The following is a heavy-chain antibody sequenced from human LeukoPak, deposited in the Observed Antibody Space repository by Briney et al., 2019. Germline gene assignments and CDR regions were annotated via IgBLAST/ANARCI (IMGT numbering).Heavy chain of an antibody. CDR2: IYHSGNT. J-gene: IGHJ4*02. D-gene: IGHD1-26*01. CDR1: GDSINSSNW. V-gene: IGHV4-4*02. Sequence: SETLSLTCAVSGDSINSSNWWKWVRRPPGQELEWIAEIYHSGNTNYNPSLKSRVTISLDKSKNQFSLKLTSVTAADTAVYFCARAGGGTYYFDFWGQGTLVTVSS. CDR3: ARAGGGTYYFDF.